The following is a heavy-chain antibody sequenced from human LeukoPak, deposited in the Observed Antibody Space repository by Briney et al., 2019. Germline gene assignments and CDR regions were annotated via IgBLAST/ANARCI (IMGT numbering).Heavy chain of an antibody. D-gene: IGHD3-9*01. V-gene: IGHV1-69*19. CDR2: IIPNFGAA. J-gene: IGHJ4*02. Sequence: SVKVSCKASGGTFSSYAISWVRQAPGQGLEWMGGIIPNFGAANYVQKFQGRVTITADESTSTAYMELSSLRSEDTAVYYCARAREVLRYLDPPLNWGQGTLVT. CDR1: GGTFSSYA. CDR3: ARAREVLRYLDPPLN.